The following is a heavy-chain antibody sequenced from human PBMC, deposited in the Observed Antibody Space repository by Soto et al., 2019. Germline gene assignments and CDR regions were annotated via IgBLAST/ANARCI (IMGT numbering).Heavy chain of an antibody. V-gene: IGHV1-69*13. D-gene: IGHD4-17*01. J-gene: IGHJ5*02. CDR3: ARVPATVTPWFDP. CDR1: GDTFSSYA. CDR2: IIPSFTTP. Sequence: SVKVSCKASGDTFSSYALSWVRQAPGQGLEWMGEIIPSFTTPNYAQKFQGRVTITADESTNTVYMELSSLRSEDTAVYYCARVPATVTPWFDPWGQGTLVTVSS.